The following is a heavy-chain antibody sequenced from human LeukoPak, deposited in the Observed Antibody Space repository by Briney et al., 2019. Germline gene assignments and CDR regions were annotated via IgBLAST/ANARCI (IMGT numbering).Heavy chain of an antibody. V-gene: IGHV1-69*05. CDR2: IIPIFGTA. CDR3: ARDRGPTSRDAFDI. Sequence: SVKVSCKASGGTFSSYAISWVRQAPGQGLEWMGGIIPIFGTANYEQKYQGRVTITTDESTSTAYMELSSLRSEDTAVYYCARDRGPTSRDAFDIWGQGTMVTVSS. CDR1: GGTFSSYA. J-gene: IGHJ3*02. D-gene: IGHD2-2*01.